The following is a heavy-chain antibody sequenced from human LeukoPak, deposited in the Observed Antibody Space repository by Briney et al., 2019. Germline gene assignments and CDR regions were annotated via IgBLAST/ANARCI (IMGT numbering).Heavy chain of an antibody. CDR2: ISSSSSYT. D-gene: IGHD6-19*01. V-gene: IGHV3-11*06. CDR1: GFTFTSYY. J-gene: IGHJ6*04. CDR3: ASAPVAVAGYYYYYGMDV. Sequence: GGSLRLSCAASGFTFTSYYMHWIRQAPGKGLEWVSYISSSSSYTNYADSVKGRFTISRDNAKNSLYLQMNSLRAEDTAVYYCASAPVAVAGYYYYYGMDVWGKGTTVTVSS.